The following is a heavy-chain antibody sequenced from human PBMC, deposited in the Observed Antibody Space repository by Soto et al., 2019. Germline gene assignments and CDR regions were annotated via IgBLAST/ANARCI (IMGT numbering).Heavy chain of an antibody. V-gene: IGHV1-58*01. Sequence: ASVKGSCTASGFTFASSSVQWVRQALSQLLEWIGLIVVGSGNTNYAQKFQEGVTITRDMSTSTAYMELSSLRSEDTAVYYCAAGSTYYDILTGYYPYGMDVWGQGTTVTVSS. CDR2: IVVGSGNT. D-gene: IGHD3-9*01. CDR1: GFTFASSS. CDR3: AAGSTYYDILTGYYPYGMDV. J-gene: IGHJ6*02.